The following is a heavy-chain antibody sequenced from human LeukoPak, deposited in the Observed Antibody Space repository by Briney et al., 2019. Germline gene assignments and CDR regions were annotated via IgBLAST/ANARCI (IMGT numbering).Heavy chain of an antibody. J-gene: IGHJ4*02. V-gene: IGHV4-38-2*02. Sequence: SETLSLTCTVSGYSTSSAYYWGWFRQPPGKGLEWIGTIYHSGSTYYNPSLKSRVTISVDTSKNQFSLKLSSVTAADTAVYYCARSTYSSGPVDYWGQGTLVTVSS. D-gene: IGHD6-19*01. CDR3: ARSTYSSGPVDY. CDR2: IYHSGST. CDR1: GYSTSSAYY.